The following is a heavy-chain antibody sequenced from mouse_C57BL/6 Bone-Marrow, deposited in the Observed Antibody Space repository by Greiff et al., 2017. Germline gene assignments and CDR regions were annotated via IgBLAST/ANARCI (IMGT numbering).Heavy chain of an antibody. J-gene: IGHJ3*01. CDR1: GYTFTDYS. CDR3: AREGDGYYGRYFDV. CDR2: VYPGSGST. Sequence: QVQLQQSGAELVKPGASVKLSCKASGYTFTDYSIHWVKQRPGQGLEWIGWVYPGSGSTNYNEKFKGKATLTADKSSSTAYMQLSSLTSDDSAVYFCAREGDGYYGRYFDVWGPGTLVTVSA. D-gene: IGHD1-1*02. V-gene: IGHV1-62-2*01.